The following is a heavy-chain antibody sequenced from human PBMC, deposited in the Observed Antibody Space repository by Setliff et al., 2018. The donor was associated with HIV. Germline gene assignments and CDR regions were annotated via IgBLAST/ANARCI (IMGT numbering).Heavy chain of an antibody. CDR2: GFDSGSA. CDR3: ARGRDCDSSKCLLRYYYNYGLDV. Sequence: PSETLSLTCSIYGGSLNYYFWSWLRQSPGKGLEWIGEGFDSGSANYNPSLKSRVTISVDTSKKEFSLKLASVTAADTAVYFCARGRDCDSSKCLLRYYYNYGLDVWGQGTTVTVSS. J-gene: IGHJ6*02. V-gene: IGHV4-34*01. CDR1: GGSLNYYF. D-gene: IGHD3-22*01.